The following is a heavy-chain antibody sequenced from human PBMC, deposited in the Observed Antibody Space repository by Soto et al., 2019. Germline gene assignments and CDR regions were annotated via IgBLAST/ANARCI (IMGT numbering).Heavy chain of an antibody. CDR3: ARPPRRIIIHGPRTTSNWFDR. V-gene: IGHV4-30-4*01. J-gene: IGHJ5*02. D-gene: IGHD3-16*01. Sequence: TLSLTCTVSGGSISSGDYYWSWIRQPPGKGLEWIGYIYYSGSTYYNPSLKSRVTISVDTSKNQFSLKLSSVTAADTSVYYCARPPRRIIIHGPRTTSNWFDRPGQGTLLAVPS. CDR1: GGSISSGDYY. CDR2: IYYSGST.